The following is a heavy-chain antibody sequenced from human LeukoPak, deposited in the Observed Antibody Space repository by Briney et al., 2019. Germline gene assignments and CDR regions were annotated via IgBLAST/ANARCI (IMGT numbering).Heavy chain of an antibody. CDR1: GYTLTELS. D-gene: IGHD1-26*01. J-gene: IGHJ4*02. CDR3: ATLAFSGSCPGE. V-gene: IGHV1-24*01. Sequence: ASVKVSCTVSGYTLTELSMHWVRQAPGKGLEWMGGFDPEDGETIYAQKFKGRVTMTEDTSTDTAYMELSSLRSEDTAVYYCATLAFSGSCPGEWGQGTLVTVSS. CDR2: FDPEDGET.